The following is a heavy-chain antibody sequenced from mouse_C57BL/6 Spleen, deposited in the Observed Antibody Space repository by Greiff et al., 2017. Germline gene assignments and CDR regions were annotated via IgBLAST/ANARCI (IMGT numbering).Heavy chain of an antibody. J-gene: IGHJ4*01. CDR1: GYAFSSSW. V-gene: IGHV1-82*01. Sequence: VQLQQSGPELVKPGASVKISCKASGYAFSSSWMNWVKQRPGKGLEWIGRIYPGDGDTNYNGKFKGKATLTADKSSSTAYMQLSSLKSEDSAVYFCASYGSSITHYAMDYWGQGTSVTVAS. CDR2: IYPGDGDT. D-gene: IGHD1-1*01. CDR3: ASYGSSITHYAMDY.